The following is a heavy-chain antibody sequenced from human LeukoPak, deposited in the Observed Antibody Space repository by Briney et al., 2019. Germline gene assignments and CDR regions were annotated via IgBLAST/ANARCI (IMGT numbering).Heavy chain of an antibody. CDR3: ARAHSKDIVVVPAALDY. J-gene: IGHJ4*02. D-gene: IGHD2-2*01. CDR2: INHSGST. V-gene: IGHV4-34*01. Sequence: SETLSLTCAVYGGSFSGYYWSWIRQPPGKGLEWIGEINHSGSTNYNPSLKSRVTISVDTSKNQFSLKLSSVTAADTAVYYCARAHSKDIVVVPAALDYWGQGTLVTVSS. CDR1: GGSFSGYY.